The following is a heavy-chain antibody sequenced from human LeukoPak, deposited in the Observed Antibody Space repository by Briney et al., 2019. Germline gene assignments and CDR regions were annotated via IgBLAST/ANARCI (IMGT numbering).Heavy chain of an antibody. V-gene: IGHV3-30-3*01. Sequence: PGRSLRLSCAASGFTFSSYAMYWVRQAPGKGLEWVAVISFDGGNKYYADSVKGRFTISRDNSKNTLYLQMNSLRAEDTAVYYCAKDPSSGLDAFDIWGQGTMVTVSS. D-gene: IGHD5-12*01. CDR2: ISFDGGNK. CDR1: GFTFSSYA. J-gene: IGHJ3*02. CDR3: AKDPSSGLDAFDI.